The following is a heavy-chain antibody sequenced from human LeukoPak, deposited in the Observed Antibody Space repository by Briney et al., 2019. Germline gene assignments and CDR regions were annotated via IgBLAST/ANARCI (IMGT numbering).Heavy chain of an antibody. CDR1: GFTFSNFW. V-gene: IGHV3-7*01. CDR2: IKEDESKQ. CDR3: ARVQGKNYWDY. Sequence: GGSLRPSCAASGFTFSNFWMSWVRQAPGKGLEWVANIKEDESKQYYVDSVKGRFTISRDNAKNSLFLQMNSLRAEDTAVFYCARVQGKNYWDYWGQGTLVSVSS. D-gene: IGHD4-23*01. J-gene: IGHJ4*02.